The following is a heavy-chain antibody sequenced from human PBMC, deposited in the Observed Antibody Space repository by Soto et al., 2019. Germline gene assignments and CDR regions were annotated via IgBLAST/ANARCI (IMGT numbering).Heavy chain of an antibody. CDR1: GGSFSGYY. J-gene: IGHJ4*02. V-gene: IGHV4-34*01. CDR3: AIYNWNYYIDY. CDR2: INHSGST. D-gene: IGHD1-7*01. Sequence: PSETLSLTCAVYGGSFSGYYWSWIRQPPGKGLEWIGEINHSGSTNYNPSLKSRVTISVDTSKNQFSLKLSSVTAADTAVYYCAIYNWNYYIDYWGQGTLVTVSS.